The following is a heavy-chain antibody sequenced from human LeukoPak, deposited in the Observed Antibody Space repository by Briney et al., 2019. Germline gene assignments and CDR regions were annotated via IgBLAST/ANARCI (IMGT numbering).Heavy chain of an antibody. V-gene: IGHV1-8*03. CDR3: ARGLRLPTRARYYYYYMDV. Sequence: ASVKVSYKASGYTFTSYDINWVRQATGQGLEWMGWMNPNSGNTGYAQKFQGRVTITRNTSIGTAYTELSSLRSEDTAVYYCARGLRLPTRARYYYYYMDVWGKGTTVTVSS. CDR2: MNPNSGNT. J-gene: IGHJ6*03. CDR1: GYTFTSYD.